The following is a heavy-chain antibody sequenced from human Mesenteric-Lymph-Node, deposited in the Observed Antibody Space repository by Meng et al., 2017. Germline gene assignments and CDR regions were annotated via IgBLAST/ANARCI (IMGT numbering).Heavy chain of an antibody. CDR3: ARDRKGRSSSWSYRPYYYGMDV. D-gene: IGHD6-13*01. Sequence: ASVKVSCKASGYTFTSYDINWVRQATGQGLEWMGWMNPNSGNTGYAQKFQGRVTMTTDTSTSTAYMELRSLRSDDTAVYYCARDRKGRSSSWSYRPYYYGMDVWGQGTTVTVSS. V-gene: IGHV1-8*02. J-gene: IGHJ6*02. CDR2: MNPNSGNT. CDR1: GYTFTSYD.